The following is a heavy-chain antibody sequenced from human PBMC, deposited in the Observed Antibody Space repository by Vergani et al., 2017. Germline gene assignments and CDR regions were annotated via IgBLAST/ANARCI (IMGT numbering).Heavy chain of an antibody. J-gene: IGHJ6*02. V-gene: IGHV4-34*01. CDR3: ARGGVTMVRGVGFGMDV. CDR2: INHSGST. D-gene: IGHD3-10*01. Sequence: QVQLLQSGPGLLKPSETLSLTCAVYGGSFSGYYWSWIRQPPGKGLEWIGEINHSGSTNYNPSLKSRVTISVDTSKNQFSLKLSSVTAADTAVYYCARGGVTMVRGVGFGMDVWGQGTTVTVSS. CDR1: GGSFSGYY.